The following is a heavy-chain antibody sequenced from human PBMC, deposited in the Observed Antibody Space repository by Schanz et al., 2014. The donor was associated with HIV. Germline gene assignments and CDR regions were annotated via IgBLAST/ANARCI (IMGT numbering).Heavy chain of an antibody. Sequence: QVHLQESGPGLVKPSQTLSLTCSVSGYSISRGGYYWSWIRQHPGKGLEWIGYIYHSGSTYYNPSLKTRVTISVDTSKNQFSLKLRSVTAADTAVYYCAREGMEQMVNILDVWGQGTRVNVS. V-gene: IGHV4-31*02. D-gene: IGHD6-13*01. CDR2: IYHSGST. CDR3: AREGMEQMVNILDV. J-gene: IGHJ6*02. CDR1: GYSISRGGYY.